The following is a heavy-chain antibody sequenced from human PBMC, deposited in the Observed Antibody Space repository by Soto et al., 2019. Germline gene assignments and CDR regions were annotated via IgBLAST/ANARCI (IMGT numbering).Heavy chain of an antibody. J-gene: IGHJ5*02. CDR1: GYTFTSYD. CDR2: MNPNSGNT. Sequence: GASVKVSCKASGYTFTSYDINWVRQATGQGLEWIGLMNPNSGNTGYAQKFQGIFTMTRNTFISTAYLELSSLRSEDTAVYYCARVPTPWGQGTLVTVSS. CDR3: ARVPTP. V-gene: IGHV1-8*01.